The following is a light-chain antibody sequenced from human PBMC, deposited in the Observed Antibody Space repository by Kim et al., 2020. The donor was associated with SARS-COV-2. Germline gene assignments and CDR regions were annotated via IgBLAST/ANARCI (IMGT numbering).Light chain of an antibody. CDR3: SSYGGSDNLV. J-gene: IGLJ3*02. CDR2: EVS. V-gene: IGLV2-8*01. CDR1: SSDVGGYNY. Sequence: QSALTQPPSASGSPGQSVTISCTGTSSDVGGYNYVSWYQQHPGKAPKLMIYEVSKRPSGVPDRFSGSKSGNTASLTVSGLQAEDDADYYCSSYGGSDNLVFGGGTQLTVL.